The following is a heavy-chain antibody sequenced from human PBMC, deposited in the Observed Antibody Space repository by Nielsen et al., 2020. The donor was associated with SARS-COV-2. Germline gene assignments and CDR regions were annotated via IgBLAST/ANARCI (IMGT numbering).Heavy chain of an antibody. CDR2: INPSGDYT. CDR3: ASDRTGSWTLDY. J-gene: IGHJ4*02. V-gene: IGHV1-46*01. D-gene: IGHD6-13*01. Sequence: ASVKVSCKPSEYTFTSDHMHWVRQAPGQGFEWMGIINPSGDYTTYAQRFQGRVTVTRDTSTSTVYMELSSLRSEDTAVYYCASDRTGSWTLDYWGQGTLVTVSS. CDR1: EYTFTSDH.